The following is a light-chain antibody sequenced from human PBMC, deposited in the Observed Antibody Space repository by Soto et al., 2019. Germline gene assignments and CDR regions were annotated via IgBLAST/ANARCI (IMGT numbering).Light chain of an antibody. CDR2: EVS. Sequence: QYALTQPASVSESPGQSITISCTGTSSDVGGYNYVSWYQQHPGKAPKLMIYEVSNRPSGVSNRFSGSKSGNTASLTISGLQAEDEADYYCSSYTSSSTLVFGGGTKLTVL. CDR1: SSDVGGYNY. CDR3: SSYTSSSTLV. J-gene: IGLJ2*01. V-gene: IGLV2-14*01.